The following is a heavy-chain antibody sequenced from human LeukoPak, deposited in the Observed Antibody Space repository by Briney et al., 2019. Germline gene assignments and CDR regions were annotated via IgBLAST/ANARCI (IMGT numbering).Heavy chain of an antibody. CDR2: INPNSGGT. CDR3: ARHPYDNSGYFDY. D-gene: IGHD3-22*01. V-gene: IGHV1-2*06. CDR1: GYTFTGYY. Sequence: ASVKVSCKASGYTFTGYYMHWVRQAPGQGLEWMGRINPNSGGTNYAQKFQGRVTMTRDTSISTAYMELSRLRSDDTAVYYCARHPYDNSGYFDYWGQGTLVTVSS. J-gene: IGHJ4*02.